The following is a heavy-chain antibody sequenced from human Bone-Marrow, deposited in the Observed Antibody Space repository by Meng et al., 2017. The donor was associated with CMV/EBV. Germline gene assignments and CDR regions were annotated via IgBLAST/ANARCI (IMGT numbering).Heavy chain of an antibody. Sequence: SVKVSCKASGGTFSSYAISWVRQAPGQGLEWMGGIIPIFGTANYAQKLQGRVTITTDESTSTAYMELSSLRSEDTAVYYCARDNGTRQQLARRDYYYYGMDVWGQGTTVTVSS. CDR1: GGTFSSYA. D-gene: IGHD6-13*01. CDR3: ARDNGTRQQLARRDYYYYGMDV. V-gene: IGHV1-69*05. J-gene: IGHJ6*02. CDR2: IIPIFGTA.